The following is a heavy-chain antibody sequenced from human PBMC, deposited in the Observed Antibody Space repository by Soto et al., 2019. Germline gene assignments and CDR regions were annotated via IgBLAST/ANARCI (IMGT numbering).Heavy chain of an antibody. CDR1: GYPVTAYY. Sequence: QLHLVQSGAVVKKPGASVTVSCSASGYPVTAYYMHWVRQAPGRGLEWMGGINPATGAAKYTQTFRGRVTRTKDRATRRGVMELGCLTSEATAVFYCARGGGVGVAGSAAFEMWGQGTLVTVSS. CDR2: INPATGAA. V-gene: IGHV1-2*02. CDR3: ARGGGVGVAGSAAFEM. D-gene: IGHD3-3*01. J-gene: IGHJ3*02.